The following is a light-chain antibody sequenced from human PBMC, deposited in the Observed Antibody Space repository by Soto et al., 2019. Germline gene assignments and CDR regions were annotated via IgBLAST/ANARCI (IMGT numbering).Light chain of an antibody. J-gene: IGLJ1*01. CDR1: SSDIGSYNH. CDR3: ISYTDRQSYL. CDR2: AVS. Sequence: QSALTQPASVSGSPGQSITISCSGTSSDIGSYNHVAWYQQFPGKSPKLMIYAVSDRPPWVSDRFSGSKSGITASLTISGLQTEDEADYYCISYTDRQSYLFGTGTKLTVL. V-gene: IGLV2-14*03.